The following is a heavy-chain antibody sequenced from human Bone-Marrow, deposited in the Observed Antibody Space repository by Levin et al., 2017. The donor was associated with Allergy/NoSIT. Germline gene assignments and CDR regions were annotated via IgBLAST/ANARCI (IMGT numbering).Heavy chain of an antibody. CDR2: IKQDGSEK. V-gene: IGHV3-7*01. J-gene: IGHJ4*02. CDR1: GFTFSSYW. D-gene: IGHD6-13*01. Sequence: GGSLRLSCAASGFTFSSYWMSWVRQAPGKGLEWVANIKQDGSEKYYVDSVKGRFTISRDNAKNSLYLQMNSLRAEDTAVYYCARDRRIAAAANDYWGQGTLVTVSS. CDR3: ARDRRIAAAANDY.